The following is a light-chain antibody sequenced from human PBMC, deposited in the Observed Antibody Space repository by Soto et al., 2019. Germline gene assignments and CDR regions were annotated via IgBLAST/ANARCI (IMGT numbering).Light chain of an antibody. CDR1: QSVSSN. J-gene: IGKJ1*01. Sequence: MKQSPATVSVSPGERATLPCRASQSVSSNLAWYQQKPGHAPRLLIYGASTRATGIPARFSGSGSGTEFTLTISSLQSEDFAVYYCQQYNNWPRTFGQGTKVDIK. V-gene: IGKV3-15*01. CDR3: QQYNNWPRT. CDR2: GAS.